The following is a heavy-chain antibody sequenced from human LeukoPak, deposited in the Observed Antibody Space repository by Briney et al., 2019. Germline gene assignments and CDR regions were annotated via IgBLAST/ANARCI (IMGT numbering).Heavy chain of an antibody. CDR2: IKQDGSEK. D-gene: IGHD5-12*01. J-gene: IGHJ6*02. Sequence: GSLRLSCAASGFTFSSYWMSWVRQAPGKGLEWVANIKQDGSEKYYVDSVKGRFTISRDNAKNSPYLQMNSLRAEDTAVYYCARDGGGYPLYYGMDVWGQGTTVTVSS. CDR1: GFTFSSYW. CDR3: ARDGGGYPLYYGMDV. V-gene: IGHV3-7*01.